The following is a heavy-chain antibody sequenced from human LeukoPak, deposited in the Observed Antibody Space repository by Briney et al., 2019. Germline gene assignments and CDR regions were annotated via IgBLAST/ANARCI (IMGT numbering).Heavy chain of an antibody. D-gene: IGHD2-2*02. V-gene: IGHV1-69*05. CDR1: GRTFSSYA. J-gene: IGHJ5*02. Sequence: SVKVSCKASGRTFSSYAISWVRQAPGQALEWMGGIIPIFGTANYAQKLQGRVTITTDESTSTDYMELSSLRSEDTAVYYCARDLCSSTSCYTGYWFDPWGQGTLVTVSS. CDR2: IIPIFGTA. CDR3: ARDLCSSTSCYTGYWFDP.